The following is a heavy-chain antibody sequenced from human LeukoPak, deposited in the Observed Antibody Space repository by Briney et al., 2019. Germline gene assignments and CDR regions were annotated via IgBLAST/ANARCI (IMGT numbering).Heavy chain of an antibody. CDR1: GGTFSSYA. V-gene: IGHV1-69*06. CDR2: IIPIFGTA. J-gene: IGHJ3*02. Sequence: SVKVSCKASGGTFSSYAISWVRQAPGQGLEWMGGIIPIFGTANYAQKFQGRVTITADKSTSTAYMELSSLRSEDTAVYYCARERPPYSGYEDAFDIWGQGTMVTVSS. D-gene: IGHD5-12*01. CDR3: ARERPPYSGYEDAFDI.